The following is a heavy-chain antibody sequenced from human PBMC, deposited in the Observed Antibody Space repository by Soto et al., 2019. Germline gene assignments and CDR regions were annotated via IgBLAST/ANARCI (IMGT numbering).Heavy chain of an antibody. CDR3: ARIKSGGYWKFDY. CDR2: ISGSVSTI. D-gene: IGHD1-26*01. V-gene: IGHV3-48*03. J-gene: IGHJ4*02. Sequence: GGSLRLSCAASGFTFSSYEMNWVRQAPGKGLEWVSYISGSVSTIFYADSVKGRFTISRDNAKNSLFLQMNSLRAEDTAVYYCARIKSGGYWKFDYWGQGILVTVSS. CDR1: GFTFSSYE.